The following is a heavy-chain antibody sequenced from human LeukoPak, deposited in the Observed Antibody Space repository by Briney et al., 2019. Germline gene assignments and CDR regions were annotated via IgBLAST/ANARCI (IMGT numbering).Heavy chain of an antibody. CDR3: ATSHDSAGND. D-gene: IGHD2-15*01. Sequence: PGGSLRLSCAASGFAFSDFWMSWVRQAPGKGLEWVANVRHDGSAKYYVPSVRGRFTISRDNAKNSLYLQMNSLTVEDTDVYYCATSHDSAGNDWGQGTLVTVSS. CDR2: VRHDGSAK. CDR1: GFAFSDFW. J-gene: IGHJ4*02. V-gene: IGHV3-7*01.